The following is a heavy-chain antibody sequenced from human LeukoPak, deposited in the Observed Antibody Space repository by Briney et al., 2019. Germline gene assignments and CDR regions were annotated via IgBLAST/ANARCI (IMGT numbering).Heavy chain of an antibody. CDR1: GFTLRYYA. CDR2: ISAGGGDT. D-gene: IGHD3-22*01. Sequence: PGGSLRLSCAASGFTLRYYAISWVPQAPGKGLEWVSAISAGGGDTYYADSVKGRFTISRDNSKNTLYLQMDSLRVEDTAIYYCAKSDYYDSSGHPSSFDYWGQGTLVTVSS. J-gene: IGHJ4*02. CDR3: AKSDYYDSSGHPSSFDY. V-gene: IGHV3-23*01.